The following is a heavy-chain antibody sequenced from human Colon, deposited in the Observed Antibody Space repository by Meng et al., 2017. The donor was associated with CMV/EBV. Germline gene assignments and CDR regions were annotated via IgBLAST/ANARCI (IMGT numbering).Heavy chain of an antibody. V-gene: IGHV4-59*01. CDR1: GGSISSYY. D-gene: IGHD2-15*01. CDR3: ASTGYCSGGSYYFFDP. CDR2: IYYSGST. Sequence: GSLRLSCTVSGGSISSYYWSWIRQPPGKGLEWIGYIYYSGSTNYNPSLKSRVTISVDTSKNQFSLKLSSVTAADTAVYYCASTGYCSGGSYYFFDPWGQGTLVTVSS. J-gene: IGHJ5*02.